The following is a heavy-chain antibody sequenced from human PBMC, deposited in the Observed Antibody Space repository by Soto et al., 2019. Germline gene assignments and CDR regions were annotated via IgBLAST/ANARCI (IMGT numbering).Heavy chain of an antibody. CDR2: LSAHNGNT. D-gene: IGHD1-1*01. J-gene: IGHJ4*02. Sequence: QVHLVQSGAEVKKPGASVKVSCKGSGYAFTTYGITWVRQAPGQGLEWMGWLSAHNGNTNYAQKLQGRVTVTRDTSTSTAYMELRSLRSDDTAVYYCARGRYGDYWGQGALVTVSS. CDR3: ARGRYGDY. CDR1: GYAFTTYG. V-gene: IGHV1-18*01.